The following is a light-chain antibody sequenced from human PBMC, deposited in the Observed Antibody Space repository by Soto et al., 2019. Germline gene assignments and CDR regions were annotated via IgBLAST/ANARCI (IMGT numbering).Light chain of an antibody. Sequence: DIQMTQSPSSLSASVGDRVTITCRASQDIRNDLCWYQQKPGKAPKRLIYAAFILQSGIPPRFSGNGSGTEFTLTISSLQAEDYATYFCLQHKTYSLTFGQGTRLE. CDR3: LQHKTYSLT. V-gene: IGKV1-17*01. CDR1: QDIRND. J-gene: IGKJ5*01. CDR2: AAF.